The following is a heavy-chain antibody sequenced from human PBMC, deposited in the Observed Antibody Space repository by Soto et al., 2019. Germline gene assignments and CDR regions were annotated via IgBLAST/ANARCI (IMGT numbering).Heavy chain of an antibody. V-gene: IGHV3-30-3*01. J-gene: IGHJ2*01. D-gene: IGHD4-4*01. Sequence: QVQLVESGGGVVQPGRSLRLSCAASGFTFSSYAMHWVRQAPGKGLEWVAVISYDGSNKYYADSVKGRFTISRDNAKNTLYLQMNSLRTEDTAVYYCARPLWRDDYNWGYFDLWGRGNLVTVSS. CDR1: GFTFSSYA. CDR2: ISYDGSNK. CDR3: ARPLWRDDYNWGYFDL.